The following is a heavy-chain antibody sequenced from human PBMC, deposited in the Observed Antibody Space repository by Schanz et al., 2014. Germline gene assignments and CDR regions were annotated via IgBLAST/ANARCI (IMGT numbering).Heavy chain of an antibody. J-gene: IGHJ4*02. Sequence: EVQLVESGGGLVQPGGSLRLSCAVSGFIVRSNYMTWVRQAPGKGLEWVSFVHPGGSTYYPDSVKGRFTISRDSSKNTLYLQMNSLRPEDTAVYYCAKTLFPGGTQTFGNWGRGTLVTVSS. CDR3: AKTLFPGGTQTFGN. CDR1: GFIVRSNY. D-gene: IGHD2-8*02. CDR2: VHPGGST. V-gene: IGHV3-66*01.